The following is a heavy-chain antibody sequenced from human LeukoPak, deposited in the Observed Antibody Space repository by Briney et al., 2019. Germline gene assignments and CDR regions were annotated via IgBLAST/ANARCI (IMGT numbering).Heavy chain of an antibody. CDR2: ISTTGGTT. J-gene: IGHJ6*04. D-gene: IGHD3-10*02. V-gene: IGHV3-23*01. CDR1: GFTFSSYG. Sequence: GGSLRLSCAASGFTFSSYGMSWVRQAPGKGLEWVSAISTTGGTTYYADSVKGRFTISRDNAKNSLYLQMNSLRAEDTAVYYCAELGITMIGGVWGKGTTVTISS. CDR3: AELGITMIGGV.